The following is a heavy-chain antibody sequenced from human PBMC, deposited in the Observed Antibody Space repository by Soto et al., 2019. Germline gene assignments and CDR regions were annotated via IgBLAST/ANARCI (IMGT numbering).Heavy chain of an antibody. CDR1: GGSISRSGYY. Sequence: QLQLQESGPGLVKPSETLSLTCTVSGGSISRSGYYWGWIRQSPGKGLEWIGSIYYSGSTYYNPSLKSRVTISVDTSKSQFSLKLSSVTAADTAVYYCARTESSYPYYFHYWGQGTLVTVSS. D-gene: IGHD5-12*01. V-gene: IGHV4-39*01. CDR2: IYYSGST. CDR3: ARTESSYPYYFHY. J-gene: IGHJ4*02.